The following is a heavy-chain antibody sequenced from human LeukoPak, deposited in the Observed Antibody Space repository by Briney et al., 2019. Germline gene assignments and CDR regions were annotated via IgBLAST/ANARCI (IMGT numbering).Heavy chain of an antibody. Sequence: SVKVSCKASGFTFTSSAVQWVRQARGQRLEWIGWIVVGSGNTNYAQKFQERVTITRDMTTSTAYMELSSLRSEDTAVYYCAAESQSAIAAGGDDAFDIWGQGTMVTVSS. CDR3: AAESQSAIAAGGDDAFDI. D-gene: IGHD6-13*01. J-gene: IGHJ3*02. CDR1: GFTFTSSA. V-gene: IGHV1-58*01. CDR2: IVVGSGNT.